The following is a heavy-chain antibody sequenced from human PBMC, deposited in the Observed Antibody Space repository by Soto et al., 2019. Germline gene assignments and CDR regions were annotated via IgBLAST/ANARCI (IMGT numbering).Heavy chain of an antibody. D-gene: IGHD2-15*01. V-gene: IGHV3-66*01. CDR1: GFTVSSNY. CDR3: ARYGSATLEVEYFQH. CDR2: IYSGGST. Sequence: EVQLVESGGGLVQPGGSLRLSCAASGFTVSSNYMSWVRQAPGKGLEWVSVIYSGGSTYYADSVKGRFTISRDNSKNTLYLQMNSLRAWDTAVYYCARYGSATLEVEYFQHWGQGTLVTVSS. J-gene: IGHJ1*01.